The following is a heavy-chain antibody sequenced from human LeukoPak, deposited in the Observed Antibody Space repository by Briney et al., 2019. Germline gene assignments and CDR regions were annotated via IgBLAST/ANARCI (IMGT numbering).Heavy chain of an antibody. J-gene: IGHJ6*02. Sequence: PGGSLRLSCAASDFTFSNAWLNWVGQAQGKGLEWAGRIKSKTDGGTTDYAAPVKGRFTISRDDSKTTLYLQMNSLKTEDTAVYYCTTEPPTVTTIYYYGMDVWGQGTTVTVSS. CDR3: TTEPPTVTTIYYYGMDV. V-gene: IGHV3-15*07. CDR2: IKSKTDGGTT. D-gene: IGHD4-11*01. CDR1: DFTFSNAW.